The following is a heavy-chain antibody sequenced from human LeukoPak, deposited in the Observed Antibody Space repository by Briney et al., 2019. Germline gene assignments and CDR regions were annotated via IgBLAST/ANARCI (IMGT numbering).Heavy chain of an antibody. CDR2: ISGSGGST. D-gene: IGHD3-10*01. Sequence: QPGGSLRLSCAASGFTFSSYAMSWVRQAPGKGPEWVSAISGSGGSTYYADSVKGRFTISRDNSKNTLYLQMNSLRAEDTAVYYCATPVPHGSGPSLYYYYMDVWGKGTTVTISS. CDR1: GFTFSSYA. J-gene: IGHJ6*03. V-gene: IGHV3-23*01. CDR3: ATPVPHGSGPSLYYYYMDV.